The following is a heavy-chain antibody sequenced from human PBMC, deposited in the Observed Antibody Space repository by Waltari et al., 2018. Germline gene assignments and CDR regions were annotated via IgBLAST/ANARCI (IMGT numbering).Heavy chain of an antibody. CDR1: AFTFRSYG. CDR2: IWYDGSNK. D-gene: IGHD4-17*01. CDR3: ARGEYGYYYGMDV. V-gene: IGHV3-33*01. J-gene: IGHJ6*02. Sequence: QVQLVESGGGVVQPGTSLRLSCAASAFTFRSYGMPWVRQAPGKGLEWVAVIWYDGSNKYYADSVKGRFTISRDNSKNTLYLQMNSLRAEDTAVYYCARGEYGYYYGMDVWGQGTTVTVSS.